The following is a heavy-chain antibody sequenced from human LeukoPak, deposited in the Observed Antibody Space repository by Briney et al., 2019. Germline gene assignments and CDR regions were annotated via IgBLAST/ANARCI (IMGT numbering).Heavy chain of an antibody. D-gene: IGHD2-15*01. V-gene: IGHV1-8*01. Sequence: ASVKVSCKASGYTFTSYDINWVRQATGQGLEWMGWMNPNSGNTGYAQKFQGRVTMTRNTSISTAYMEPSSLRSEDTAVYYCARGRRIVVVVAAGTYFDYWGQGTLVTVSS. CDR3: ARGRRIVVVVAAGTYFDY. CDR1: GYTFTSYD. J-gene: IGHJ4*02. CDR2: MNPNSGNT.